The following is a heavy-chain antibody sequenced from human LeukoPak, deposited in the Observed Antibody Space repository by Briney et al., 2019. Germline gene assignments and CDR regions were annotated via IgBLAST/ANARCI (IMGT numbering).Heavy chain of an antibody. CDR2: INHSGST. CDR1: GGSFSGYY. CDR3: ARGGFESSGYYRVRLNWFDP. D-gene: IGHD3-22*01. J-gene: IGHJ5*02. Sequence: PSETLSLTCAVYGGSFSGYYWSWIRQPPGKGLEWIGEINHSGSTNYNPSLKSRVTISVDTSKNQFSLKLSSVTAADTAVYYCARGGFESSGYYRVRLNWFDPWGQGTLVTVSS. V-gene: IGHV4-34*01.